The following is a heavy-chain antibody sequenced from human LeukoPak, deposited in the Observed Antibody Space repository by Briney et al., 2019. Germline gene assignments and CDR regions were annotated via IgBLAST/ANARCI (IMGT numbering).Heavy chain of an antibody. CDR1: GFSVSNTY. V-gene: IGHV3-53*04. CDR2: IYSGDSGVST. CDR3: ARSAARLRYYYAMDV. Sequence: PGGSQRLPCAASGFSVSNTYMSWVRQAPGKGLEWVSVIYSGDSGVSTYYADSVKGRFTISRHNSKNTLYLQMSSLRAEDTAVYFCARSAARLRYYYAMDVWGQGTTVSVCS. J-gene: IGHJ6*02. D-gene: IGHD6-6*01.